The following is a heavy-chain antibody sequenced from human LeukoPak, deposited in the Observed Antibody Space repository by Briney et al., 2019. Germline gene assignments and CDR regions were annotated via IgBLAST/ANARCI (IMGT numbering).Heavy chain of an antibody. J-gene: IGHJ5*02. V-gene: IGHV4-59*11. CDR2: IYYSGST. Sequence: SETLSLTCTVSGGPISGHYWSWIRQAPGKGLEWIGYIYYSGSTNYNPSLKSRVTISVDTSKSQFSLKVNSVTAADTAVYYCAKHLTNAYYDMIWFDPWGQGTLVTVSS. CDR1: GGPISGHY. CDR3: AKHLTNAYYDMIWFDP. D-gene: IGHD3-16*01.